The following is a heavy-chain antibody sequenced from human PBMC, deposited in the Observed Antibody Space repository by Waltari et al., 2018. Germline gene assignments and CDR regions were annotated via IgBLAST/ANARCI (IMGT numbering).Heavy chain of an antibody. CDR2: INHSGST. Sequence: QVQLQQWGAGLLKPSETLSLTCAVYGGSFSGYYWSWIRPPPGKGLEWIGEINHSGSTNYNPSLKRRVTISVDTSKNQFSLKLSSVTAADTAVYYCARVRGGGATKDWGQGTLVTVSS. D-gene: IGHD1-26*01. V-gene: IGHV4-34*01. CDR3: ARVRGGGATKD. J-gene: IGHJ4*02. CDR1: GGSFSGYY.